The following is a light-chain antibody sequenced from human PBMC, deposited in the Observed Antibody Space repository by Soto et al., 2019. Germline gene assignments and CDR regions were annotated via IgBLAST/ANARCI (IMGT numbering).Light chain of an antibody. V-gene: IGLV1-47*02. Sequence: QLVLTQPPSASGTPGQRVTISCSGRSSNIGSNYVYWYQQLPGTAPKLLIYSNNQRPSGVPDRFSGSKSGTSASLAISGLRSEDEADYYCAAWDDSLSGLYVFGTGTKLTVL. J-gene: IGLJ1*01. CDR3: AAWDDSLSGLYV. CDR2: SNN. CDR1: SSNIGSNY.